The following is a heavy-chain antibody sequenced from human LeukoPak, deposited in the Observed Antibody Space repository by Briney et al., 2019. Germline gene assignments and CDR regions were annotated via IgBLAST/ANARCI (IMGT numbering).Heavy chain of an antibody. J-gene: IGHJ4*02. CDR2: TNHRSKWYN. Sequence: RTLSLTCAISVDSVSGNSAAWHWIRQSPSRGLEWLGRTNHRSKWYNDYAVSVKSRITINPDTSKNQFSLQLNSVTPEDTAVYYCARESSGWKGDFVCFDYWGQGTLVTVSS. CDR3: ARESSGWKGDFVCFDY. CDR1: VDSVSGNSAA. V-gene: IGHV6-1*01. D-gene: IGHD6-19*01.